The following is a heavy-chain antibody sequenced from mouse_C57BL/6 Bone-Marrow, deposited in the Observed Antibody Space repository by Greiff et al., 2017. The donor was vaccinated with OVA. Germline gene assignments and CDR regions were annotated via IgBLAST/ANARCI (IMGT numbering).Heavy chain of an antibody. J-gene: IGHJ1*03. V-gene: IGHV1-55*01. CDR3: AREELTGTDFDV. Sequence: QVQLQQPGAELVKPGASVKMSCKASGFTFTSYWITWVIQRPGQGLEWIGDFYPGSGSTNYNEKFKSKATLTVDTSSSTAYMELRSLTSEDSAVYFCAREELTGTDFDVWGTGTTVTVSS. CDR1: GFTFTSYW. CDR2: FYPGSGST. D-gene: IGHD4-1*01.